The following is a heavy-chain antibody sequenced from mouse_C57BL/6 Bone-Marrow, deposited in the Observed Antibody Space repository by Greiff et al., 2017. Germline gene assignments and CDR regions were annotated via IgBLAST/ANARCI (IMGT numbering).Heavy chain of an antibody. D-gene: IGHD1-1*01. J-gene: IGHJ2*01. CDR1: GYTFTDYY. Sequence: VQLQQSGPVLVKPGASVKMSCKASGYTFTDYYINWVKQSYGKSLEWSGVINPYNGGTSYNQKFKGKATLTVDKCSSTAYIALNSLTSEYSAVYFTVVAFDYWGQGTTLTVSS. CDR2: INPYNGGT. V-gene: IGHV1-19*01. CDR3: VVAFDY.